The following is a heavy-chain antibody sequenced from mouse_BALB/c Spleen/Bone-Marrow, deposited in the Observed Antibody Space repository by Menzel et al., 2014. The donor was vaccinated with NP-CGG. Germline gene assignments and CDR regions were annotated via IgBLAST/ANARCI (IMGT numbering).Heavy chain of an antibody. Sequence: EVQLQESGAELVKPGDSVKLSCTASGYNIKDTYMHWVKQRPEQGLEWIGRIDPANGNTKYDPKFQGKATITADTSSNTDFLQLSSVTSEDTAVYYCARYDYGVYFDYWGQGTTLTVSS. D-gene: IGHD2-4*01. CDR1: GYNIKDTY. CDR3: ARYDYGVYFDY. V-gene: IGHV14-3*02. CDR2: IDPANGNT. J-gene: IGHJ2*01.